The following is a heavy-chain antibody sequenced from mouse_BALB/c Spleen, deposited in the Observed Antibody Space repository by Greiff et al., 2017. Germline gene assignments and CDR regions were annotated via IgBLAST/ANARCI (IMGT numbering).Heavy chain of an antibody. D-gene: IGHD2-1*01. CDR2: ISDGGSYT. CDR1: GFTFSDYY. Sequence: EVKLVESGGGLVKPGGSLKLSCAASGFTFSDYYMYWVRQTPEKRLEWVATISDGGSYTYYPDSVKGRFTISRDNAKNNLYLQMSSLKSEDTAMYYCARGGNLYYFDYWGQGTTLTVSS. J-gene: IGHJ2*01. V-gene: IGHV5-4*02. CDR3: ARGGNLYYFDY.